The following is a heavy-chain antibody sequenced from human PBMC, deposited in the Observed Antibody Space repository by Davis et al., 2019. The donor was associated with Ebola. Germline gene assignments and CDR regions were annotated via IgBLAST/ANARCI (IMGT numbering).Heavy chain of an antibody. CDR2: IRSKANSYAT. CDR3: TRHDPVGLG. CDR1: GFTFSGSA. V-gene: IGHV3-73*01. Sequence: GESLKISCAAPGFTFSGSAMHWVRQASGKGLEWVGRIRSKANSYATAYAASVKGRFTISRDDSKNTAYLQMNSLKTEDTAVYYCTRHDPVGLGWGQGTLVTVSS. D-gene: IGHD3/OR15-3a*01. J-gene: IGHJ4*02.